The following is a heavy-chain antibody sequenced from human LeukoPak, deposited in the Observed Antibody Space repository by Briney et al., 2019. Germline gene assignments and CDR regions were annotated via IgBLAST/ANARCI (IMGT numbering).Heavy chain of an antibody. Sequence: SDTLSLTCTVSGGSISSYYWSWIRQPPGKGLEWSGYIYYSGSTNYNPSLKSRVTISVDTSKNQFSLKLSSVTAADTAVYYCARRVGYSYGGIDYWGQGTLVTVSS. V-gene: IGHV4-59*07. D-gene: IGHD5-18*01. CDR2: IYYSGST. J-gene: IGHJ4*02. CDR3: ARRVGYSYGGIDY. CDR1: GGSISSYY.